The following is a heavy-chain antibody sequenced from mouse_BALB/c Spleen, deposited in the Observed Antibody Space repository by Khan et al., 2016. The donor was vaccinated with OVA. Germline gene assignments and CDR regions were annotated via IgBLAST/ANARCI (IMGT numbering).Heavy chain of an antibody. V-gene: IGHV5-6*01. CDR1: GFTFSSYS. CDR3: ADHLTGSCAY. Sequence: EVQLQESGGDLVKPGGSLKLSCAASGFTFSSYSMSWVRQTPDKRLEWVASISSGGDYTYYPDSVKGRFTISRDNAKNTLYLQMSDLKSEDTAMYYCADHLTGSCAYWGTGILVTVSA. CDR2: ISSGGDYT. J-gene: IGHJ3*01. D-gene: IGHD4-1*01.